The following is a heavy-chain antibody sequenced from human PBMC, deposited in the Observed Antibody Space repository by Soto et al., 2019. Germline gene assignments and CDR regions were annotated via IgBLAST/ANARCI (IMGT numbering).Heavy chain of an antibody. Sequence: EVQLVESGGGMVQPGGSLRVSCEASGFTFSDYWMSWVRQAPGKGPEWVANIKFDGSVKQYVDSVRGRFSISRDNSRNSLFLQMNSLRAGDTAIYYCVKDGGYCSSSTCYSPRNHYFDSWGQGTLVTVSS. CDR2: IKFDGSVK. CDR1: GFTFSDYW. CDR3: VKDGGYCSSSTCYSPRNHYFDS. D-gene: IGHD2-2*01. J-gene: IGHJ4*02. V-gene: IGHV3-7*03.